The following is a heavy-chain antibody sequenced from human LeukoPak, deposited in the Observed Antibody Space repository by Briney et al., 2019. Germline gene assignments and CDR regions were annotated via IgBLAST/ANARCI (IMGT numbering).Heavy chain of an antibody. CDR1: GGSISSYY. Sequence: SETLSLTCTVSGGSISSYYWSWIRQPPGKGLEWIGYIYYSGSTNYNPSLKSRVTISVDTSKNQFSLKLSSVTAADTAVYYCAREMVRGVIIGYYGMDVWGQGTTVTVSS. V-gene: IGHV4-59*01. CDR3: AREMVRGVIIGYYGMDV. CDR2: IYYSGST. D-gene: IGHD3-10*01. J-gene: IGHJ6*02.